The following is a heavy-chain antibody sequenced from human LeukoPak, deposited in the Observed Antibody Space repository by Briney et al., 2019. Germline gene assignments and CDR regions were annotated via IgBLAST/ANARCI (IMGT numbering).Heavy chain of an antibody. CDR1: GYSSTISW. CDR2: IYLGDSET. CDR3: ARHPSYTSGWPLDY. V-gene: IGHV5-51*01. J-gene: IGHJ4*02. D-gene: IGHD6-19*01. Sequence: GESLNLSYMGSGYSSTISWIGWVRQMPGKGLEWMGIIYLGDSETRYSPSFQGQVTISADKSINTAYLQWSSLKASDTAMYYCARHPSYTSGWPLDYWGQGTLVIVSS.